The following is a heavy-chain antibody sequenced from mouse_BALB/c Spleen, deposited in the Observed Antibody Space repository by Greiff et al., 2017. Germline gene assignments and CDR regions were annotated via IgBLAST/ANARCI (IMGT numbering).Heavy chain of an antibody. Sequence: QVHVKQSGAELAKPGASVKMSCKASGYTFTSYWMHWVKQRPGQGLEWIGYINPSTGYTEYNQKFKDKATLTADKSSSTAYMQLSSLTSEDSAVYYCARVYYGYPAWFAYWGQGTLVTVSA. V-gene: IGHV1-7*01. CDR3: ARVYYGYPAWFAY. CDR2: INPSTGYT. J-gene: IGHJ3*01. D-gene: IGHD1-2*01. CDR1: GYTFTSYW.